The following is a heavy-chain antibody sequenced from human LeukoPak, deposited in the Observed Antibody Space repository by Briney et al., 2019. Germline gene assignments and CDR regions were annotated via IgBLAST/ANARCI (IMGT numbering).Heavy chain of an antibody. D-gene: IGHD2-21*02. J-gene: IGHJ3*02. CDR3: ARDWHLAYCGGDCSPGGAFDI. Sequence: PGGSLRLSCAASGFTFSSYSMNWVRQAPGKGLEWVSSISSSSSYIYYADSVKGRFTISRDNAKNSLYLQMNSLRAEDTAVYYCARDWHLAYCGGDCSPGGAFDIWGQGTMVTVSS. CDR2: ISSSSSYI. V-gene: IGHV3-21*01. CDR1: GFTFSSYS.